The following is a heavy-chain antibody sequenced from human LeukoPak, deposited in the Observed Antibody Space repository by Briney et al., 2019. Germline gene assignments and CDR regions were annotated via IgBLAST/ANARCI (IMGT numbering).Heavy chain of an antibody. D-gene: IGHD1-26*01. CDR1: GGSIGNYY. CDR3: ARVKWERGDYFDY. CDR2: IYNTGTT. V-gene: IGHV4-59*01. Sequence: SETLSLTCTVSGGSIGNYYWSWIRQPPGKGLEWIGYIYNTGTTNYNPSLKSRVTISLDTSKNQFSLKLSSVTAADTAVYYCARVKWERGDYFDYWGQGTLVTVSS. J-gene: IGHJ4*02.